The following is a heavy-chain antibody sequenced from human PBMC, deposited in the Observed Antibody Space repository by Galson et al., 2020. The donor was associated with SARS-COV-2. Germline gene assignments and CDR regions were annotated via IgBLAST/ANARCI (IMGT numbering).Heavy chain of an antibody. CDR3: ARDEGSGWYSLLGGPWVRPNYGMDV. CDR1: GFTFSSYW. J-gene: IGHJ6*02. Sequence: TVGSLRLSCAASGFTFSSYWMSWVRQAPGKGLEWVANIKQDGSEKYYVDSVKGRFTISRDNAKNSLYLQMNSLRAEDTAVYYCARDEGSGWYSLLGGPWVRPNYGMDVWGQGTTVTVSS. CDR2: IKQDGSEK. V-gene: IGHV3-7*05. D-gene: IGHD6-19*01.